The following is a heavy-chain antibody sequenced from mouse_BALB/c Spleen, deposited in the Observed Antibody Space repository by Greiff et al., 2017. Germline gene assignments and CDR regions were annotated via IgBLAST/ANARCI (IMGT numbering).Heavy chain of an antibody. CDR2: ISSCGST. CDR3: ARGSIYYGNYDYAMDY. V-gene: IGHV5-6-5*01. CDR1: GFTFSSYA. D-gene: IGHD2-1*01. Sequence: VHLVESGGGLVKPGGSLKLSCAASGFTFSSYAMSWVRQTPEKRQGWVGSISSCGSTYYPESVKGRFTNSGDKARNMLYLQMSSLRSEDTAMYYCARGSIYYGNYDYAMDYWGQGTSVTVSS. J-gene: IGHJ4*01.